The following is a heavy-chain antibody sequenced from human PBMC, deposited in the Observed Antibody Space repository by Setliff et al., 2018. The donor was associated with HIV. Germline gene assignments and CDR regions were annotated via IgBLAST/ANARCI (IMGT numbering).Heavy chain of an antibody. Sequence: SETLSLTCSVSGGSINSYYWSWIRQPPGKGLEWIGYIYTSGSTKYNPFLKSRVTISVDTSKNQFSLKLSSVTAADTAVYYCARRGGAIGYDRTRRPSFNAFDIWGQGTMVTVSS. CDR3: ARRGGAIGYDRTRRPSFNAFDI. CDR1: GGSINSYY. CDR2: IYTSGST. J-gene: IGHJ3*02. V-gene: IGHV4-4*09. D-gene: IGHD3-22*01.